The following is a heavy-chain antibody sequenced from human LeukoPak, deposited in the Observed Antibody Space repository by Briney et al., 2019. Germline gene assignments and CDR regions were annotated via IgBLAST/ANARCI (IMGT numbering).Heavy chain of an antibody. D-gene: IGHD3-10*01. J-gene: IGHJ3*02. CDR3: AKDLRRGTGIRDAFDI. Sequence: GGSLRLSCAASGFTFDDYAMHWVRQAPGKGLEWVSGISWNSGSTGYADSVKGRFTISRDNAKNSLYLQMNSLRAEDTALYYCAKDLRRGTGIRDAFDIWGQGTMVTVSS. CDR1: GFTFDDYA. CDR2: ISWNSGST. V-gene: IGHV3-9*01.